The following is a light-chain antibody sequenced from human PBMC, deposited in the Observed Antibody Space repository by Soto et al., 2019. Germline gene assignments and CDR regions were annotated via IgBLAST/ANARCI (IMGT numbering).Light chain of an antibody. V-gene: IGKV3-11*01. Sequence: EIVLTQSPATLSLSPGERATLSCRASQSVSSYLAWYQQKPGQAPRLLIYDASNRATGIPARFSGSGSGTDFTLTISSLEPEDFAVYYCQQYNSWPQITFGQGTRLEIK. CDR2: DAS. CDR3: QQYNSWPQIT. J-gene: IGKJ5*01. CDR1: QSVSSY.